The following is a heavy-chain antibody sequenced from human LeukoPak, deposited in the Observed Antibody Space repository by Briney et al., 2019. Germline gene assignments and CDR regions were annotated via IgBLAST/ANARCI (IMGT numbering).Heavy chain of an antibody. Sequence: HPGGSLRLSCAASGFTFSSYAMSWVRQAPGKGLEWVSAISGSGGSTYYADSVKGRFTISRDNSKNTLYLQMNSLRAEDTAVYYCAKDYFRGKYSSGWTPRVAFDIWGQGTMVTVSS. CDR1: GFTFSSYA. CDR3: AKDYFRGKYSSGWTPRVAFDI. D-gene: IGHD6-19*01. V-gene: IGHV3-23*01. CDR2: ISGSGGST. J-gene: IGHJ3*02.